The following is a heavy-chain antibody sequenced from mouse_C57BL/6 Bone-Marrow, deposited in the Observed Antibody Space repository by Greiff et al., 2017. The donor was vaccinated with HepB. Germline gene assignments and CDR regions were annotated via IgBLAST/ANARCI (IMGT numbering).Heavy chain of an antibody. J-gene: IGHJ1*03. V-gene: IGHV1-15*01. CDR2: IDPETGGT. CDR3: TRRGVGTTYWYFDV. D-gene: IGHD2-13*01. CDR1: GYTFTDYE. Sequence: QVQLQQSGAELVRPGASVTLSCKASGYTFTDYEMHWVKQTPVHGLEWIGAIDPETGGTAYNQKFKGKAILTADKSSSTAYMELRSLTSEDSAVYYCTRRGVGTTYWYFDVWGTGTTVTVSS.